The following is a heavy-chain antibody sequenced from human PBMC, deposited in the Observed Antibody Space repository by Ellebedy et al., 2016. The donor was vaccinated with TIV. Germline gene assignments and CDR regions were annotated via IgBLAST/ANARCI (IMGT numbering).Heavy chain of an antibody. Sequence: SETLSLXXAVYGGSFSGYYWSWIRQPPGKGLEWLGAINHSGSTNYNPSLKSRVTISVDTSKNQFSLKLSSVTAADTAVYYCARGRPNPDYDFWSGYYTGIHYYYMDVWGKGTTVTVSS. J-gene: IGHJ6*03. V-gene: IGHV4-34*01. CDR2: INHSGST. D-gene: IGHD3-3*01. CDR3: ARGRPNPDYDFWSGYYTGIHYYYMDV. CDR1: GGSFSGYY.